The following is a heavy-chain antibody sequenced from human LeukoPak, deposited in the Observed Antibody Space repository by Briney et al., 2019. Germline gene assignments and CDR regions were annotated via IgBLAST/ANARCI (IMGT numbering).Heavy chain of an antibody. V-gene: IGHV4-39*01. CDR3: ARHLGGDYYDSSAIPWFDP. D-gene: IGHD3-22*01. CDR1: GGSISSSSYY. J-gene: IGHJ5*02. Sequence: SETLSLTCTVSGGSISSSSYYWGWIRQPPGKGLEWIGSIYYSGSTYYNPSLKSRVTISVDTSKNQFSLKLSSVTAADTAVYYCARHLGGDYYDSSAIPWFDPWGQGTLVTASS. CDR2: IYYSGST.